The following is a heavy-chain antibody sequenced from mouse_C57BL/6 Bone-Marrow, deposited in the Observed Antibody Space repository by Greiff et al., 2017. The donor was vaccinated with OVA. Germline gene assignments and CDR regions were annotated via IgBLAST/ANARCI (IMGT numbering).Heavy chain of an antibody. V-gene: IGHV1-59*01. J-gene: IGHJ1*03. CDR2: IDPSDSYT. D-gene: IGHD1-1*01. CDR1: GYTFTSYW. Sequence: VQLQQPGAELVRPGTSVKLSCKASGYTFTSYWMHWVKQRPGQGLEWIGVIDPSDSYTNYNQKFKGKATLTVDTSSSTAYMQLSSLTSEDSAVYYCARNDGSNYVWYFDVWGTGTTLTVSS. CDR3: ARNDGSNYVWYFDV.